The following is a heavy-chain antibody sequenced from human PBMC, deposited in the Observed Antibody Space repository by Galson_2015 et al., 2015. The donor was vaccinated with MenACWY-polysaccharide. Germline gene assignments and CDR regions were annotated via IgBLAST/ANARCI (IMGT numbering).Heavy chain of an antibody. Sequence: SLRLSCAASGFTFSSYAMSWVRQAPGKGLERVSVISDSGRNTYYADSVKGRFTISRDNSKNTLYLQMNSLRGDDTAVYYCARGRVSGWYDWWGQGTLVTVSS. CDR1: GFTFSSYA. CDR2: ISDSGRNT. CDR3: ARGRVSGWYDW. V-gene: IGHV3-23*01. J-gene: IGHJ4*02. D-gene: IGHD6-19*01.